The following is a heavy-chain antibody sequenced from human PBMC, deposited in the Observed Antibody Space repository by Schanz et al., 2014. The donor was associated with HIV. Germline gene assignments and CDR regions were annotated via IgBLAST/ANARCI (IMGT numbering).Heavy chain of an antibody. CDR3: ARDRMVYAQAPLYYFDY. CDR2: IWYDGSNK. J-gene: IGHJ4*02. Sequence: QEQLVASGGGVVQPGRSLRLSCVASGFNFNSYGMHWVRQAPGKGLEWVAVIWYDGSNKYYADSVKGRFTISRDNSKNTLYLQMNSLRAEDTAVYYCARDRMVYAQAPLYYFDYWGQGTLVTVSS. CDR1: GFNFNSYG. V-gene: IGHV3-33*08. D-gene: IGHD2-8*01.